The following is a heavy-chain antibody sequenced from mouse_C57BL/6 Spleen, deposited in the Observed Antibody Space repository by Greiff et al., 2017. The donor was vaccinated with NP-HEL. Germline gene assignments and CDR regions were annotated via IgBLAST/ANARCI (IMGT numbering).Heavy chain of an antibody. V-gene: IGHV1-42*01. Sequence: VQLQQSGPELVKPGASVKISCKASGYSFTGYYMNWVKQSSEKSLEWIGEINPSTGGTTYNQKFKAKATLTVDKSSSTAYMQLKSLTSEDSAVYYCARSGQLRFQGYYFDYWGQGTTLTVSS. J-gene: IGHJ2*01. CDR2: INPSTGGT. D-gene: IGHD3-2*02. CDR1: GYSFTGYY. CDR3: ARSGQLRFQGYYFDY.